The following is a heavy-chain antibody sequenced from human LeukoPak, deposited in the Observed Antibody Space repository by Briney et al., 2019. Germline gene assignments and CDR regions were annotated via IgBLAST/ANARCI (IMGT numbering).Heavy chain of an antibody. CDR1: GFTFSAYA. Sequence: PGGSLSLSSAASGFTFSAYATNWVRQAPGKGLEWVSTITSSGYSTSDADSVRGRFTISRDNSKNTLYLQMNSLRAEDTAVYYCAKDFYSGSWSAPFDYWGQGTLVTVSS. CDR3: AKDFYSGSWSAPFDY. CDR2: ITSSGYST. J-gene: IGHJ4*02. D-gene: IGHD6-13*01. V-gene: IGHV3-23*01.